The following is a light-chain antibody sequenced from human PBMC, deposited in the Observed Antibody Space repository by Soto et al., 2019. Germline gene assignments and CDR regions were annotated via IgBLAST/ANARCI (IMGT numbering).Light chain of an antibody. V-gene: IGKV3-20*01. J-gene: IGKJ1*01. CDR3: PQYVSSVT. Sequence: EIVLTQSPGFLSLSPGERATLSCSASQSVDSSFFAWYQQKPGQAPRLLIYGASKRATGIPDRFSGSGSGTDFTLTISLLEPEDFAVYYCPQYVSSVTFGQGTKVEIK. CDR2: GAS. CDR1: QSVDSSF.